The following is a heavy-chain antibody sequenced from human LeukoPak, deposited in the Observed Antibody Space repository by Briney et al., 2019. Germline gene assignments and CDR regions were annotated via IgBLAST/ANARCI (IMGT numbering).Heavy chain of an antibody. CDR3: ARGLNNRKSGRRFYVFEI. V-gene: IGHV1-18*01. D-gene: IGHD1-14*01. CDR2: ISAYNGNT. Sequence: ASVKVSCKASSYTFTNYAFTWVRQAPGQGLEWMGWISAYNGNTNYAQKLQGRVTMTTDTSTSTAYMELRSLRSDDTAVYYCARGLNNRKSGRRFYVFEIWGQGTMVTVSS. J-gene: IGHJ3*02. CDR1: SYTFTNYA.